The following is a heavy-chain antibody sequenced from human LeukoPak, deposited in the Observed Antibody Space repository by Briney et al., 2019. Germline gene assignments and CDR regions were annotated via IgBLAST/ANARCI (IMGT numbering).Heavy chain of an antibody. CDR2: IKQDGSEK. J-gene: IGHJ5*02. CDR3: AREFRGWYRNNWFDP. D-gene: IGHD6-19*01. Sequence: GGSLRLSCAASGFTFSSYWMSWVRQAPGKGLEWVANIKQDGSEKYYVDSVKGRFTISRDNAKNSLYLQMNSLGAEDTAVYYCAREFRGWYRNNWFDPWGQGTLVTVSS. V-gene: IGHV3-7*01. CDR1: GFTFSSYW.